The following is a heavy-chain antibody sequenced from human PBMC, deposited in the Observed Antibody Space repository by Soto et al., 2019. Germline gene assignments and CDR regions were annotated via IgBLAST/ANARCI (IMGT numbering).Heavy chain of an antibody. CDR2: IIPIFGTA. V-gene: IGHV1-69*13. Sequence: GASVKVSCKASGGTFSSYAISWVRQAPGQGLEWMGGIIPIFGTANYAQKFQGRVTITADESTSTAYMELSSLRSEDTAVYYCARGPTLTHADVSYYGMDVWGQGTTVTVYS. CDR1: GGTFSSYA. J-gene: IGHJ6*02. D-gene: IGHD2-8*01. CDR3: ARGPTLTHADVSYYGMDV.